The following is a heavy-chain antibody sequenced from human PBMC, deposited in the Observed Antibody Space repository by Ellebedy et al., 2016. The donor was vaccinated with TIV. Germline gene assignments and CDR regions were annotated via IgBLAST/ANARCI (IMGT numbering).Heavy chain of an antibody. CDR2: ISSHTGDT. CDR1: GYIFTSFG. Sequence: ASVKVSCKGSGYIFTSFGMSWPRQAPGKEVEWMGWISSHTGDTNYSQNFQERVTMTTDTTTRQGHMEQTSLRSDDTAVYYCARAIGLRNCDGATCSSAPPRDYWGQGTLVIVSS. V-gene: IGHV1-18*04. CDR3: ARAIGLRNCDGATCSSAPPRDY. J-gene: IGHJ4*02. D-gene: IGHD2-21*01.